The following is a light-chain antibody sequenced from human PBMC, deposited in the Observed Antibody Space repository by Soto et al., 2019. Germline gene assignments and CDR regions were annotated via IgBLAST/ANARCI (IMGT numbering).Light chain of an antibody. CDR2: EVN. CDR1: SSDVGGYNY. Sequence: QSALTQPPSASGSPGQSVTISCTGTSSDVGGYNYVSWYQQHPGKAPKALIYEVNKRPSGVSDCFSGSKSGNTASLTVSGLQAEDEGDYFCSSYAGNNKLIFGGGTKLTVL. J-gene: IGLJ2*01. V-gene: IGLV2-8*01. CDR3: SSYAGNNKLI.